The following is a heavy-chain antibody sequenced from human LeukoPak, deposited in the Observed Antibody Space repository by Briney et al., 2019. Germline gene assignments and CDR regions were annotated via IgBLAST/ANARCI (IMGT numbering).Heavy chain of an antibody. Sequence: ASVTVSCTASGYTFTSYYIHWVRQAPGQGLEWMGLINPSGGSTNYAQKFQGRVTMTRDTSTSTVYMELSSLRSDDTAVYYCARVLNGYNIRDYFDYWGQGTLVTVSS. V-gene: IGHV1-46*01. D-gene: IGHD5-24*01. CDR1: GYTFTSYY. J-gene: IGHJ4*02. CDR3: ARVLNGYNIRDYFDY. CDR2: INPSGGST.